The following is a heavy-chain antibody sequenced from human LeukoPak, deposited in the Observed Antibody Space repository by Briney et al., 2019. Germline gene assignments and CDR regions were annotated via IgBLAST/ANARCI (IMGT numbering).Heavy chain of an antibody. CDR1: GFTFSSYG. CDR2: IWYDGSNK. Sequence: GGSLRLSCAASGFTFSSYGMHWVRQAPGKGLEWVAVIWYDGSNKYYADSVKGRFTISRDNSKNPLYLQMNSLRAEDTAVYYCARNYGSGRLAPYYYYGMDVWGKGTTVTVSS. D-gene: IGHD3-10*01. V-gene: IGHV3-33*01. CDR3: ARNYGSGRLAPYYYYGMDV. J-gene: IGHJ6*04.